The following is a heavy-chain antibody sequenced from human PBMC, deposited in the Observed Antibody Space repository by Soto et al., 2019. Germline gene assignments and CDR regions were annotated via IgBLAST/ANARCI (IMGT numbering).Heavy chain of an antibody. CDR2: IRSNAYGGTA. CDR3: TRDLSPPSSCGGDCYGMDV. CDR1: GFTFSDYA. V-gene: IGHV3-49*04. D-gene: IGHD2-21*01. J-gene: IGHJ6*02. Sequence: GGSLRLSCTASGFTFSDYAMSWVRQAPGKGLEWVGFIRSNAYGGTAEYAASVKGRFAISRDDSKSIAYLQVNSLKSDDTALYYCTRDLSPPSSCGGDCYGMDVWGQGTTVTVSS.